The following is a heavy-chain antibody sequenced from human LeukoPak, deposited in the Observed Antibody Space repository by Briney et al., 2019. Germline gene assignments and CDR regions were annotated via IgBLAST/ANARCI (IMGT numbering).Heavy chain of an antibody. J-gene: IGHJ4*02. V-gene: IGHV3-74*01. D-gene: IGHD6-13*01. CDR2: INSDGSST. CDR1: GFTFSSYW. CDR3: ARKAAGLTFDY. Sequence: GGSLRLSCAASGFTFSSYWMHWVRQAPGKGLVWVSRINSDGSSTNYADSAKGRFTISRGNAENTLYLQMNSLRAEDTAVYYCARKAAGLTFDYWGQGTLVTVSS.